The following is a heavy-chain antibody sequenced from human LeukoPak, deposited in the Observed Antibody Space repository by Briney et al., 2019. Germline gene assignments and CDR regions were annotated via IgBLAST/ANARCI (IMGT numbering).Heavy chain of an antibody. CDR3: ARGQVVGATFGMDV. CDR1: GFTFSSYS. V-gene: IGHV3-48*01. CDR2: ISSSSSTI. D-gene: IGHD1-26*01. Sequence: GGSLRLSCAASGFTFSSYSMSWVRQAPGKGLEWVSYISSSSSTIYYADSVKGRFTISRDNAKNSLYLQMNSLRAEDTAVYYCARGQVVGATFGMDVWGKGATVTVSS. J-gene: IGHJ6*04.